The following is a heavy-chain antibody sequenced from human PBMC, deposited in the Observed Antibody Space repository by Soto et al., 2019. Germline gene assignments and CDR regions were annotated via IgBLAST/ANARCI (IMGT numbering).Heavy chain of an antibody. J-gene: IGHJ4*02. V-gene: IGHV4-59*01. CDR1: GGSISGSY. D-gene: IGHD6-19*01. Sequence: SETLSLTCSVSGGSISGSYWSWIRQSPGKGLEWLGYVYYTGSTNYSPSLRSRVSISVDTSKNEFSLRLSSVTAADTAVYFCARSVAVPGAHVDYWGQGTQVTVSS. CDR3: ARSVAVPGAHVDY. CDR2: VYYTGST.